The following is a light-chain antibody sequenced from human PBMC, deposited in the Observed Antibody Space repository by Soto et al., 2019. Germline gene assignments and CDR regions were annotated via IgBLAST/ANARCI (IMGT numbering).Light chain of an antibody. Sequence: EIVLTQSPGTLSLSPGERATLSCRASQSPSSSYLAWYQQKPGQAPRLLIYGTSSRATGIPDRFSGSGSGTDFTLTISRLEPEDFAVYYCQQYGTSSPWTFGQGTKVEIK. CDR3: QQYGTSSPWT. J-gene: IGKJ1*01. V-gene: IGKV3-20*01. CDR2: GTS. CDR1: QSPSSSY.